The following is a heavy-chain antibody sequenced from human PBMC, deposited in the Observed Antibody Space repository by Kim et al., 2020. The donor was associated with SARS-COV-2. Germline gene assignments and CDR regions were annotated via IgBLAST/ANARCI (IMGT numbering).Heavy chain of an antibody. D-gene: IGHD2-15*01. CDR2: ISGSGGST. J-gene: IGHJ6*02. Sequence: GGSLRLSCAASGFTFSSYAMSWVRQAPGKGLEWVSAISGSGGSTYYADSVKGRFTISRDNSKNTLYLQMNSLRAEDTAVYYCVRLYCSGGSCYRLNYYGMDVWGQGTTVTVSS. CDR1: GFTFSSYA. CDR3: VRLYCSGGSCYRLNYYGMDV. V-gene: IGHV3-23*01.